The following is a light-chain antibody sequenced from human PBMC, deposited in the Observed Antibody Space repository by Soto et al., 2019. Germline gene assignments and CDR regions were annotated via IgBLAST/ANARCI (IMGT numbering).Light chain of an antibody. CDR1: QSISSY. CDR3: QQSYSSPRT. CDR2: AAS. J-gene: IGKJ2*02. V-gene: IGKV1-39*01. Sequence: DIQMTQSPSSLSASVGDRVTITCRASQSISSYLNWYQLKPGKAPKLLIYAASSLQSGVPSRFSGSGSGTDFTLTISSLQPEDFGTFYCQQSYSSPRTFGQGTKLEIK.